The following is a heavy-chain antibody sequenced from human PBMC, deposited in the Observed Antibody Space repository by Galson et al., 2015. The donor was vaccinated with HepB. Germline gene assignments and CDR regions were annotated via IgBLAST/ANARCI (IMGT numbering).Heavy chain of an antibody. D-gene: IGHD3-22*01. CDR2: IWDDGTNK. J-gene: IGHJ4*02. CDR1: GFTFSSYG. Sequence: SLRLSCAASGFTFSSYGMHWVRRAPGKGLEWVAVIWDDGTNKDYVDSVKGRFTISRDNSKNTLYLQMNSLRAEDTAVYYCARDGLYDNSGFFYYWGQGTLVTVSS. V-gene: IGHV3-33*01. CDR3: ARDGLYDNSGFFYY.